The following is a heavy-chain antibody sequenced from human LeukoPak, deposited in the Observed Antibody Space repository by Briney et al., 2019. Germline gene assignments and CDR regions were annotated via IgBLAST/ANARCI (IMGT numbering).Heavy chain of an antibody. J-gene: IGHJ4*02. CDR2: IYYSGST. Sequence: PSETLSLTWTVSGGSISSYYWSWIRQPPGKGLEWIGYIYYSGSTNYNPSLKSRVTISVDTSKNQFSLKLSSVTAADTAVYYCARGGTGWYSNYWGQGTLVTVTS. V-gene: IGHV4-59*01. D-gene: IGHD6-19*01. CDR3: ARGGTGWYSNY. CDR1: GGSISSYY.